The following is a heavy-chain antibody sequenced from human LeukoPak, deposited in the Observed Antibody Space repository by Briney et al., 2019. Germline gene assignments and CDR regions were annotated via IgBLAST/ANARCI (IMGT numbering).Heavy chain of an antibody. Sequence: PGGSLRLSCAASGFTFSSHWMHWVRQAPGKGLVWVSRINSDGSGTIYADSVKGRFTISRDNAKNTLNLQMNSLRAEDTAVYYCAREGVAGIPFDYWGQGTLVTVSS. D-gene: IGHD6-19*01. CDR1: GFTFSSHW. V-gene: IGHV3-74*01. J-gene: IGHJ4*02. CDR2: INSDGSGT. CDR3: AREGVAGIPFDY.